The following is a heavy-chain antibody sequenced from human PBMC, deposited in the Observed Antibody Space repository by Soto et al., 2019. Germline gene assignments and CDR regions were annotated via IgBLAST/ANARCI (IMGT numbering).Heavy chain of an antibody. Sequence: SETLSLTCAFSGGSIISGGYSWSWIRQPPGKGLEWIGYIYHSGSTYYNPSLKSRVTMTRDTSISTAYMEVSRLKSDDTAVYYCARDGGEYGDYDYWGQGTLVTVSS. V-gene: IGHV4-30-2*01. CDR2: IYHSGST. J-gene: IGHJ4*02. D-gene: IGHD4-17*01. CDR3: ARDGGEYGDYDY. CDR1: GGSIISGGYS.